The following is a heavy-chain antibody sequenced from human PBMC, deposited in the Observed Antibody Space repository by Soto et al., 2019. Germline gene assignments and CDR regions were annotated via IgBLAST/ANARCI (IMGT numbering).Heavy chain of an antibody. CDR1: GFTFSSYA. Sequence: EVQLLESGGGLVQPGGSLRLSCAASGFTFSSYAMSWVRQAPGKGLEWVSAISGSGGSKYYADSVKGRFTISRDNSKNTQYLQMDSLRAEDTAVYYCAKDLIAVAGTFWDYWGQGTLVTVSS. CDR2: ISGSGGSK. J-gene: IGHJ4*02. V-gene: IGHV3-23*01. D-gene: IGHD6-19*01. CDR3: AKDLIAVAGTFWDY.